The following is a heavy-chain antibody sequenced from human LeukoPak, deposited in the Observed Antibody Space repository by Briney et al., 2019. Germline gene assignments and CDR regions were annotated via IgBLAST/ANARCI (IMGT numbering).Heavy chain of an antibody. V-gene: IGHV3-33*01. CDR1: GFTFSSYG. CDR2: IWYDGSNK. Sequence: GGSLRLSCAASGFTFSSYGMHWVRQAPGKGLEWVAVIWYDGSNKYHADSVKGRFTISRDNSKNTLYLQMNSLRAEDTAVYYCARDSSSGWASFDYWGQGTLVTVSS. CDR3: ARDSSSGWASFDY. D-gene: IGHD6-19*01. J-gene: IGHJ4*02.